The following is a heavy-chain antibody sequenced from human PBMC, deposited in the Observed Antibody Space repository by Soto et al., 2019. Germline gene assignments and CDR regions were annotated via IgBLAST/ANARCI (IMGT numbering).Heavy chain of an antibody. D-gene: IGHD5-12*01. CDR1: GFTFSSYS. J-gene: IGHJ6*03. V-gene: IGHV3-21*01. Sequence: GGSLRLSCAASGFTFSSYSMNWVRQAPGKGLEWVSSISSSSSYIYYADSVKGRFTISRDNAKNSLYLQMNSLRAEDTAVYYCARAFSGYSGYDVSLGDYYYYMDVWGKGTTVTVSS. CDR3: ARAFSGYSGYDVSLGDYYYYMDV. CDR2: ISSSSSYI.